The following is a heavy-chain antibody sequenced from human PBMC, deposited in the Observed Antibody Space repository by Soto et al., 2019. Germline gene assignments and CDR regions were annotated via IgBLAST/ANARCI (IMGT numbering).Heavy chain of an antibody. V-gene: IGHV6-1*01. Sequence: PSQTLSLTCAISGDSVSSNSAAWNWIRQSPSRGLEWLGRTYYRSKWYNDYAVSVKSRITINPDTSKNQFSLQLNSVTPEDTAVYYCARDRRYSNGYYYYGMDVWGQGTMVTVSS. CDR3: ARDRRYSNGYYYYGMDV. D-gene: IGHD6-19*01. CDR2: TYYRSKWYN. CDR1: GDSVSSNSAA. J-gene: IGHJ6*02.